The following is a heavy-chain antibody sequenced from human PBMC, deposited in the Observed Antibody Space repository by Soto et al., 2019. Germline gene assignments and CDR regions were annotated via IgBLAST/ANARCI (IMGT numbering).Heavy chain of an antibody. CDR3: ARGNKGPGHYGPGSQSWYGA. D-gene: IGHD3-10*01. CDR2: IIPVTETP. CDR1: GGTFISHA. V-gene: IGHV1-69*06. J-gene: IGHJ5*02. Sequence: QVQLVQSGAEVKKPGSSVRVSCKVSGGTFISHAINWLRQAPGQGLERMGVIIPVTETPNNAEKFQGRVTITADKSTTTVYRELSSLTFDDTAVYCCARGNKGPGHYGPGSQSWYGAWGQGTLVTVSS.